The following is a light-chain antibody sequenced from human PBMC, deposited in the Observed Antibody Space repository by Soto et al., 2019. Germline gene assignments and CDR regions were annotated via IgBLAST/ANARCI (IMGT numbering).Light chain of an antibody. CDR1: QDISNY. CDR3: QQYDNLRPT. CDR2: DAS. V-gene: IGKV1-33*01. J-gene: IGKJ2*01. Sequence: DIQMTQSPSSLSASVGDRVTITCQASQDISNYLNWYQQKPGKAPKLLIYDASNLETRVPSRFSGSGSGTDFTVTISSLQPEDIATYYCQQYDNLRPTFGQGTKLEIK.